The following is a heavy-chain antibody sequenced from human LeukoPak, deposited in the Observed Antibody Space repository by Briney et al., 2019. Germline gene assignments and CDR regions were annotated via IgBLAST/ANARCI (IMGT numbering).Heavy chain of an antibody. Sequence: ASVKVSCKASGSTFTSYGISWVRLAPGQGLEWMGWISAYNGNTNYAQKFQGRVTMTTDTSTSTAYMELRSLRSDDTAVYYCAREGMATITRDAFDIWGQGTMVTVSS. CDR2: ISAYNGNT. D-gene: IGHD5-24*01. CDR1: GSTFTSYG. V-gene: IGHV1-18*01. CDR3: AREGMATITRDAFDI. J-gene: IGHJ3*02.